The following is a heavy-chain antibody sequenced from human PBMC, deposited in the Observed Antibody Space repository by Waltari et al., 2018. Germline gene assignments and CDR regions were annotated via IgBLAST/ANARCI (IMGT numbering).Heavy chain of an antibody. CDR2: INPNSGGT. V-gene: IGHV1-2*06. CDR1: GYTFTGYY. D-gene: IGHD6-19*01. J-gene: IGHJ6*02. CDR3: ANLEIAVAHYGMDV. Sequence: QVQLVQSGSELKKPGASVKVSCKASGYTFTGYYMHWVRQAPGQGLEWMGRINPNSGGTNYAQKFQGRVTMTRDTSISTAYMELSRLRSDDTAVYYCANLEIAVAHYGMDVWGQGTTVTVSS.